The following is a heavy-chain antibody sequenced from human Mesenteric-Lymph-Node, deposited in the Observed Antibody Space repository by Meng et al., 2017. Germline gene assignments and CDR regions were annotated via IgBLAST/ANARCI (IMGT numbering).Heavy chain of an antibody. D-gene: IGHD2-2*01. CDR3: ARQEVGFCSSTTCYPGPGDY. Sequence: GGSLRLSCKASGYNFKTSWIGWVRQMPGKGLEWIGFIYPSDSDTRYSPSFQGQVTISADKSISTAFLQWSSLKASDTAMYYCARQEVGFCSSTTCYPGPGDYWGQGTVVTVSS. V-gene: IGHV5-51*01. CDR1: GYNFKTSW. J-gene: IGHJ4*02. CDR2: IYPSDSDT.